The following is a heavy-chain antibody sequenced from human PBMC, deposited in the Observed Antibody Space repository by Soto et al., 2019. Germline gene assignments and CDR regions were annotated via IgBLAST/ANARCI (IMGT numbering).Heavy chain of an antibody. Sequence: PGESLKISCKASGYYFNNYWIAWVRQMPGKGLEWMGIIYPDDSDTKYSPSFEGQVTISADKSITTAYLQWNSLKASDTAIYYCARRSPTNPAPYAYWGQGAQVTVSS. CDR3: ARRSPTNPAPYAY. D-gene: IGHD3-16*01. V-gene: IGHV5-51*01. J-gene: IGHJ4*02. CDR1: GYYFNNYW. CDR2: IYPDDSDT.